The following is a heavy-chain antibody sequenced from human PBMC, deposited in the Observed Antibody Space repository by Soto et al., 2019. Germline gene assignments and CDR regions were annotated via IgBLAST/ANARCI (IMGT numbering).Heavy chain of an antibody. CDR3: ARVGQSPSYDILTGYGKSKYYYGMDV. Sequence: SETLSLTCAVSGGSISSSNWWSWVRQPPGKGLEWIGEIYHSGSTNYNPSLKSRVTISVDKSKNQFSLKLSSVTAADTAVYYCARVGQSPSYDILTGYGKSKYYYGMDVWGQGTTVTVSS. CDR2: IYHSGST. D-gene: IGHD3-9*01. V-gene: IGHV4-4*02. J-gene: IGHJ6*02. CDR1: GGSISSSNW.